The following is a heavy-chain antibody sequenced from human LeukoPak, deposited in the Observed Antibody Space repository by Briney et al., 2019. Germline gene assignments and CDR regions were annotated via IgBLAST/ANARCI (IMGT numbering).Heavy chain of an antibody. V-gene: IGHV4-4*07. CDR1: GGSFTGYQ. CDR3: ARDRPRGFDP. Sequence: SETLSLTCAVYGGSFTGYQWSWIRQPAGKGLEWIGRIYTSGSTNYNPSLKSRVTMSVDTSKNQFSLKLSSVTAADTAVYYCARDRPRGFDPWGQGTLVTVSS. J-gene: IGHJ5*02. CDR2: IYTSGST.